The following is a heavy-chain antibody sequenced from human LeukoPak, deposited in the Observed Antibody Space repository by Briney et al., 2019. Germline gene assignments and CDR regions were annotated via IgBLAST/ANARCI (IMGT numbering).Heavy chain of an antibody. Sequence: GGSLRLSCAASGFTFSSYAMHWVRQAPGRGLEYVSAISSNGGSTYYAHSVKGRFTISRDNSKNTLYLQMGSLRAEDMAVYYCARSPPDGLLWFGEGYFDYWGQGTLVTVSS. V-gene: IGHV3-64*01. CDR2: ISSNGGST. J-gene: IGHJ4*02. CDR3: ARSPPDGLLWFGEGYFDY. D-gene: IGHD3-10*01. CDR1: GFTFSSYA.